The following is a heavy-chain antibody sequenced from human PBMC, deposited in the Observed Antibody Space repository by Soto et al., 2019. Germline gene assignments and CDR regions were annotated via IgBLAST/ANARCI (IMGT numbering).Heavy chain of an antibody. CDR1: GGTFSSYT. V-gene: IGHV1-69*02. Sequence: SVKVSCKASGGTFSSYTISWVRQAPGQGLEWMGRIIPILGIANYAQKFQGRVTITADKSTSTAYMELSSLRSEDTAVYYCARVYSGDYSAFDIWGQGTMVTVSS. D-gene: IGHD4-17*01. J-gene: IGHJ3*02. CDR3: ARVYSGDYSAFDI. CDR2: IIPILGIA.